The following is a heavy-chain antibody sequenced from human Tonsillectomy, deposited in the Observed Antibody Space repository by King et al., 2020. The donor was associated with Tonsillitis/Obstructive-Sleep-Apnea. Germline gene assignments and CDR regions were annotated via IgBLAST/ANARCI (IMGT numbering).Heavy chain of an antibody. Sequence: QLQLQESGPGLVKPSETLSLTCTVSGGSISSYYWSWIRQPPGKGLEWIGSIYYSGSTNYNSSLKSRVTISVDTSKNQFSLNLSSVTAADTAVYYCARDMVLEAGGDAFAIWGQGTMVTVSS. V-gene: IGHV4-59*01. CDR1: GGSISSYY. D-gene: IGHD2-8*01. J-gene: IGHJ3*02. CDR3: ARDMVLEAGGDAFAI. CDR2: IYYSGST.